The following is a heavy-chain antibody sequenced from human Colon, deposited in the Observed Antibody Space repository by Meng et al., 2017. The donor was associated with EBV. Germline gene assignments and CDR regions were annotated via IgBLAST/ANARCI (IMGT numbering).Heavy chain of an antibody. CDR1: GDSVSSNSAA. V-gene: IGHV6-1*01. D-gene: IGHD4-23*01. Sequence: QVQLQQYGPGLLNPSQTLPLTCAISGDSVSSNSAAWNWIRQSPSGGLEWLGRTYCRSKWSNDYAVSVKSRLTISPDTSKNQFSLHLASVNPEDTGVYYCAREVDYGGNSVSFDFWGQGTLVTVSS. CDR2: TYCRSKWSN. J-gene: IGHJ4*02. CDR3: AREVDYGGNSVSFDF.